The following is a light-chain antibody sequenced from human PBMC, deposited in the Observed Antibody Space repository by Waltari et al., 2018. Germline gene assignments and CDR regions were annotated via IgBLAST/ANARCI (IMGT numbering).Light chain of an antibody. J-gene: IGKJ5*01. CDR2: SAS. CDR3: QQSYSTPI. Sequence: DIQMTQSPSSLSASVGDRVTITCRASQSISTYLNWYQQRPGRAPELLIYSASTLQSGVPSRFSGSGSGTDFPLTISSLQPDDFATYYCQQSYSTPIFGQGTRLEIK. V-gene: IGKV1-39*01. CDR1: QSISTY.